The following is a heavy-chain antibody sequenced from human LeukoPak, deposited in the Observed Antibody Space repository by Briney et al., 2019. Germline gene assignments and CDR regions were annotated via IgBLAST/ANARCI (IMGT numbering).Heavy chain of an antibody. CDR2: GLYDGSTK. Sequence: GGSLRLSCAASGFTFSAYTMHWVRQAPGKGLEWVAVGLYDGSTKYYADSVKGRFTVSRDNSKNTLFLQMNSLRAEDTAVYYCARDPRGPTEYDSSGRDSLDYWGQGTLVTVSS. D-gene: IGHD3-22*01. V-gene: IGHV3-30*04. CDR1: GFTFSAYT. J-gene: IGHJ4*02. CDR3: ARDPRGPTEYDSSGRDSLDY.